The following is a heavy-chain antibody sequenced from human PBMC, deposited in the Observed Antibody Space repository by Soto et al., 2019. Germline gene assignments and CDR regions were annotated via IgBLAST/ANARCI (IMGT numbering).Heavy chain of an antibody. V-gene: IGHV4-4*02. CDR1: GDSISNSRW. CDR3: AYSTGWYRHDV. D-gene: IGHD6-19*01. J-gene: IGHJ3*01. Sequence: QVQLQESGPGLVKPSGTLSLTCAVSGDSISNSRWWTWVRQPPGKGLEWIGDIFHSGDTNYNPSLNRRVFISVDKSQNQFPLKVSSVTAADTAVYYCAYSTGWYRHDVWGQGTLVTVSS. CDR2: IFHSGDT.